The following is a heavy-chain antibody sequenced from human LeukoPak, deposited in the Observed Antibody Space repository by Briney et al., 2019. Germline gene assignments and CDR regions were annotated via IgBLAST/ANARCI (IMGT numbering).Heavy chain of an antibody. Sequence: ASVKVSCKASGYTFTSYYMHWVRQAPGQGLEWMGIINPSGGSTSYAQKFQGRVTITADESTSTAYMELSSLRSEDTAVYYCARAYDILTGYSPPGYWGQGTLVTVSS. CDR1: GYTFTSYY. D-gene: IGHD3-9*01. CDR3: ARAYDILTGYSPPGY. J-gene: IGHJ4*02. CDR2: INPSGGST. V-gene: IGHV1-46*01.